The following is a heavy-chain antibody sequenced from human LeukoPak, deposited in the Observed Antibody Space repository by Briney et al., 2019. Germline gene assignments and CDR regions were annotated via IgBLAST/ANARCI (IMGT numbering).Heavy chain of an antibody. V-gene: IGHV3-30*18. Sequence: PGRSLRLSCAASGFTFSSYGMHWVRQAPGKGLEWVAVISYDGSNKYYADSVKGRFTISRDNSKNTLYLQMNSLRAEDTAVYYCAKGGSGWYVGLFDYWGQGTLVTVSS. J-gene: IGHJ4*02. CDR3: AKGGSGWYVGLFDY. CDR1: GFTFSSYG. D-gene: IGHD6-19*01. CDR2: ISYDGSNK.